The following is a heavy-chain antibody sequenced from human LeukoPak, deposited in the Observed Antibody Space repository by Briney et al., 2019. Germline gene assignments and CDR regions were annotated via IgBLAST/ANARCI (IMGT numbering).Heavy chain of an antibody. Sequence: PGGSLRLSCAASGFTFSSYAMSWVRQAPGKGLEWVSAISGSGGSTYYADSVKGRFTISRDNSKNTLYLQMNSLRAEDTAVYYCAITPPYYYDSSGYSSAEYFQHWGQGTLVTVSS. V-gene: IGHV3-23*01. D-gene: IGHD3-22*01. CDR3: AITPPYYYDSSGYSSAEYFQH. J-gene: IGHJ1*01. CDR2: ISGSGGST. CDR1: GFTFSSYA.